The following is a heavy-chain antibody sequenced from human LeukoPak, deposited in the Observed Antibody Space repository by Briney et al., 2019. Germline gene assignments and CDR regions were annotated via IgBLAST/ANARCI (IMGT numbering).Heavy chain of an antibody. V-gene: IGHV1-18*01. CDR3: ARTRRHSGYDLFALTIGYYYYMDV. CDR2: ISAYNGNT. J-gene: IGHJ6*03. Sequence: GASVKVSCKASGYTFTSYEISWVRQAPGQGLEWMGWISAYNGNTNYAQKFQGRVNMTTDTSTTTAYMELRSLKSDDTAVYYCARTRRHSGYDLFALTIGYYYYMDVWGKGTTVTISS. D-gene: IGHD5-12*01. CDR1: GYTFTSYE.